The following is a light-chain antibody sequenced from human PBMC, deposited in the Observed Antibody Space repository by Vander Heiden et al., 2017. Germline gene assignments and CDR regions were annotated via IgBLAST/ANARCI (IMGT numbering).Light chain of an antibody. Sequence: QSVLTQPPSVSRAPGQRVTISCTGSSSNIGAGYDVHWYQQLPGTAPKLLIYVNTNRPSGVPDRFSGSKSGTSASLAITGLQAEDEADYYCQSYDNSLSGSWVFGGGTKLTVL. CDR2: VNT. J-gene: IGLJ3*02. CDR3: QSYDNSLSGSWV. V-gene: IGLV1-40*01. CDR1: SSNIGAGYD.